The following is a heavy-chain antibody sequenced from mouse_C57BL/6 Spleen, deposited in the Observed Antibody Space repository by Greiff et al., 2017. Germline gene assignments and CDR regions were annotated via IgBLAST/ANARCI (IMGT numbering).Heavy chain of an antibody. CDR2: INPNNVGT. J-gene: IGHJ4*01. V-gene: IGHV1-26*01. D-gene: IGHD1-1*01. CDR3: ARYYYGDY. CDR1: GYTFTDYY. Sequence: EVQLQQSGPELVKPGASVKISCKASGYTFTDYYMNWVNQSHGKSLEWIGDINPNNVGTSYNQKFKGKATLTVDKSSSTAYMELRSLTSEDSAVYYCARYYYGDYWGQGTSVTVSS.